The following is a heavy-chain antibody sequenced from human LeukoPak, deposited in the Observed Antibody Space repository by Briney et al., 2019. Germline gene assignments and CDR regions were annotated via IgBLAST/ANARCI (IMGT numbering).Heavy chain of an antibody. CDR3: ARDLFSSSSDY. Sequence: GGSLRLSCAASGFTFSSYTMNWVRQAPGKGLEWVSSISSSSNYIYYADSVKGRFTVSRGDAKNSLYLQMNSLRAEDTAVYYCARDLFSSSSDYWGQGTLVTVSS. J-gene: IGHJ4*02. CDR1: GFTFSSYT. D-gene: IGHD6-6*01. CDR2: ISSSSNYI. V-gene: IGHV3-21*01.